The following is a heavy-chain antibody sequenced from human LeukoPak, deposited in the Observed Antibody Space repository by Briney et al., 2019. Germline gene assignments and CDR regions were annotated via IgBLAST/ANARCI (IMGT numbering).Heavy chain of an antibody. V-gene: IGHV1-8*01. CDR3: AGGRWTGYCTTTNCYSGLDP. D-gene: IGHD2-2*02. J-gene: IGHJ5*02. Sequence: ASVKVSCKASGYTFVSYDINWVRQATGQGLEWMGWMKPSSGTTGYAQKFQGRVTMTRNTAINTAYMELSSLRSDDTAVYYCAGGRWTGYCTTTNCYSGLDPWGQGTLVTVSS. CDR1: GYTFVSYD. CDR2: MKPSSGTT.